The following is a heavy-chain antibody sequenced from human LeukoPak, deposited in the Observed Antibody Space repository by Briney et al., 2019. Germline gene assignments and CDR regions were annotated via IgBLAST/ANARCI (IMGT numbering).Heavy chain of an antibody. CDR2: ISYTGST. CDR3: ARGDY. V-gene: IGHV4-31*03. J-gene: IGHJ4*02. CDR1: GASINSAGYY. Sequence: SETLSLTCTVAGASINSAGYYWSWIRQLPGKGLEWIGYISYTGSTYYNPSLKSRVIISRDTSKNQFSLKLSSVTAADTAIYYCARGDYWGQGTLVTVSS.